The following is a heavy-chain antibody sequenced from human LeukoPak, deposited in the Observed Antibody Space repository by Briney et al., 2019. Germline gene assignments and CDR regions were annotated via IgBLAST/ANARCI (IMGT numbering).Heavy chain of an antibody. CDR2: INHSGST. J-gene: IGHJ4*02. CDR3: ARTCFGSTSCYAC. CDR1: GGSFSGYY. Sequence: SETLSLACAVYGGSFSGYYWSWIRRPPGKGLEWIGEINHSGSTNYNPSLKSRVTISVDTSKNQFSLKLSSVTAADTAVYYCARTCFGSTSCYACWGQGTLVTVSS. D-gene: IGHD2-2*01. V-gene: IGHV4-34*01.